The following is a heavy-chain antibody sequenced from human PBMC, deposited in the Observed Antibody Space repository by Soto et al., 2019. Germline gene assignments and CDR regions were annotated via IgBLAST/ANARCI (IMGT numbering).Heavy chain of an antibody. J-gene: IGHJ6*02. CDR2: IYYSGST. D-gene: IGHD3-22*01. V-gene: IGHV4-31*11. Sequence: SETLSLTCAVSGYSISSGGYYWSWIRQHPGKGLEWIGYIYYSGSTYYNPSLQSRVTISVDTSKNQFSLKLSSVTAADTAVYYCAREYYYDSSGYYLASYGMDVWGQGTTVTVSS. CDR3: AREYYYDSSGYYLASYGMDV. CDR1: GYSISSGGYY.